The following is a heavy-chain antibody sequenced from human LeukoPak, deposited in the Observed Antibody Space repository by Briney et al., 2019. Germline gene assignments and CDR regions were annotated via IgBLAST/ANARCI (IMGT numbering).Heavy chain of an antibody. CDR3: ASHSGGYAY. J-gene: IGHJ4*02. D-gene: IGHD5-12*01. V-gene: IGHV4-30-4*07. Sequence: SETLSLTCAVSGGSISSGDYSWSWIRQPPGKGLEWIGYIYYTDTYSNPSLKSRVTISLDTSKNQFSLKLSSVTAADTAVYYCASHSGGYAYWGQGTLVTVSS. CDR2: IYYTDT. CDR1: GGSISSGDYS.